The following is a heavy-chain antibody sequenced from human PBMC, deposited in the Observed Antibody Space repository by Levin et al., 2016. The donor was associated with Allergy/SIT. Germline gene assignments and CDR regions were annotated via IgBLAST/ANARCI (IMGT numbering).Heavy chain of an antibody. Sequence: LSLTCAASGFTFDDYGMSWVRQAPGKGLEWVSGINWNGGSTGYADSVKGRFTISRDNAKNSLYLQMNSLRAEDTALYYCARNPHITMVRGVMYYFDYWGQGTLVTVSS. D-gene: IGHD3-10*01. CDR1: GFTFDDYG. CDR2: INWNGGST. J-gene: IGHJ4*02. CDR3: ARNPHITMVRGVMYYFDY. V-gene: IGHV3-20*04.